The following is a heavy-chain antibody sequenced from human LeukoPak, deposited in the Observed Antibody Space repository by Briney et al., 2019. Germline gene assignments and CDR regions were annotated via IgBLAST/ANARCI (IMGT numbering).Heavy chain of an antibody. CDR3: AKDPDGYNSPSLNY. D-gene: IGHD5-24*01. V-gene: IGHV3-23*01. CDR1: GFTFSSYA. J-gene: IGHJ4*02. CDR2: ISGSGGST. Sequence: GGSRRLSCAASGFTFSSYAMSWVRQAPGKGLEWVSAISGSGGSTYYADSVKGRFTISRDNSKNTLYLQMNSLRAEDTAVYYCAKDPDGYNSPSLNYWGQGTLVTVSS.